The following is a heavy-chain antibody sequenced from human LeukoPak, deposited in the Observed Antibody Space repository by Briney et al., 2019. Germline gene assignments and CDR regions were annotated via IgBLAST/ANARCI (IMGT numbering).Heavy chain of an antibody. J-gene: IGHJ6*03. Sequence: SETLSLTCTVSGGSTSSSIYYWGWIRQPPGKGLEWIGSIYYSGDTYYNPSLKSRRVTISVDTSKNQFSLRLSSVTAADTAVYYCARHQWHYYYYMGVWGKGSTVTVSS. CDR3: ARHQWHYYYYMGV. CDR1: GGSTSSSIYY. CDR2: IYYSGDT. D-gene: IGHD6-19*01. V-gene: IGHV4-39*01.